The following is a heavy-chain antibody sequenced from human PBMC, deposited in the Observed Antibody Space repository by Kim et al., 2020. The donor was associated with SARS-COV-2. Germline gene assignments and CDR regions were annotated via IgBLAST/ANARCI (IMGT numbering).Heavy chain of an antibody. CDR2: IDYSGIT. Sequence: SETLSLTCTVAGGSSSSYYWSWIRQPPGKGLEWIGYIDYSGITNYNPSLKSRVTRVVDTSKNQCALKLSSVTAAYTAVYYCSRGFDYWGQGTPVTVSS. CDR3: SRGFDY. CDR1: GGSSSSYY. V-gene: IGHV4-59*01. J-gene: IGHJ4*02.